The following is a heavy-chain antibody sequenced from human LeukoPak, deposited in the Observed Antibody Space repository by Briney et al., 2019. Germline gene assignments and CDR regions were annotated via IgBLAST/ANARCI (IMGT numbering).Heavy chain of an antibody. V-gene: IGHV3-23*01. CDR2: ISGSGITT. Sequence: PGGSLRLSCTASGFTFSTYPMNWVRQAPGKGLEWVSGISGSGITTYYADSVKGRFTISRDSSKNTLYLQMSSLRAEDTAVYYCAKDMDIVVALAATWGQGTLVTVSS. J-gene: IGHJ4*02. CDR1: GFTFSTYP. CDR3: AKDMDIVVALAAT. D-gene: IGHD2-15*01.